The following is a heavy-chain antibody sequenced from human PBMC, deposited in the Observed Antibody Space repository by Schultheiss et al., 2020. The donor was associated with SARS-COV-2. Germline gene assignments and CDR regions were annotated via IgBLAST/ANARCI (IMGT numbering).Heavy chain of an antibody. Sequence: SETLSLTCTVSGGSISSYYWGWIRQPPGKGLEWIGSIYYSGSTYYNPSLKSRVTISVDTSKNQFSLKLSSVTAADTAVYYCARHAGNLGVVTWYFDLWGRGTLVTVSS. CDR1: GGSISSYY. V-gene: IGHV4-39*01. CDR2: IYYSGST. J-gene: IGHJ2*01. D-gene: IGHD4-23*01. CDR3: ARHAGNLGVVTWYFDL.